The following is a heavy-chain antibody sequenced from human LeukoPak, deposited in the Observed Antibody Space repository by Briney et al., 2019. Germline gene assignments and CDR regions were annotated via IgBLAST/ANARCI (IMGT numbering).Heavy chain of an antibody. J-gene: IGHJ4*02. D-gene: IGHD4-23*01. CDR1: GFTFSTNA. V-gene: IGHV3-23*01. CDR2: FGGTGGDI. CDR3: TKDILRWAFDY. Sequence: GGSLRLSCAASGFTFSTNAMAWVRQAPGKGLEWVSAFGGTGGDINYADSVKGRFTISRDNSKGILYLQMNSLTAEDTAVYYCTKDILRWAFDYWGQGILVTVSS.